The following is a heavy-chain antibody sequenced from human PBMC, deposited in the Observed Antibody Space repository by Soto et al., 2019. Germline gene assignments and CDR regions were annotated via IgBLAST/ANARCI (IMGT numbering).Heavy chain of an antibody. J-gene: IGHJ4*02. D-gene: IGHD6-13*01. V-gene: IGHV3-9*01. CDR2: INYNSGSV. CDR1: GFTFDVYA. CDR3: AKDISWRGWVYLVVEY. Sequence: EVQLVESGGGWVQPGRSLRLSCAASGFTFDVYAMHWVRQAPGKGLEWVSGINYNSGSVGYADSVKGRFTISRDNAKNTLHLKMTTLGAEDTAVYYCAKDISWRGWVYLVVEYWGQGTLVTGSP.